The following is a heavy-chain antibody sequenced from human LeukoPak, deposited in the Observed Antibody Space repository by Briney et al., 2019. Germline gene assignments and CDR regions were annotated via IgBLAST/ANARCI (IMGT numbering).Heavy chain of an antibody. V-gene: IGHV1-46*01. Sequence: ASVKVSCKASGYSFTSYYMHWVRQAPGQGLEWMGFINPSGSSTLYAQKFQGRVTMTRDMSTTTDYMELSSLRSEDTAVYYCARDNSVGDIAWWFDPWGQGTLVTVSS. CDR3: ARDNSVGDIAWWFDP. D-gene: IGHD3-16*02. J-gene: IGHJ5*02. CDR1: GYSFTSYY. CDR2: INPSGSST.